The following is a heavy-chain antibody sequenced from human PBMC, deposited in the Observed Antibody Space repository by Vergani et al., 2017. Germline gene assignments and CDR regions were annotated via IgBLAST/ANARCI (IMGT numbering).Heavy chain of an antibody. J-gene: IGHJ4*02. CDR2: INPNSGNT. D-gene: IGHD1-26*01. CDR3: ARMGEAGALYYY. Sequence: QVQLVQSGAEVKKPGASVKVSCKASGYTFTGYYMHWVRQAPGQGLEWMGWINPNSGNTGYAQKFQGRVTMTRNTSISTAYMELSSLRSEDTAVYYCARMGEAGALYYYWGQGTLVTVSS. CDR1: GYTFTGYY. V-gene: IGHV1-8*02.